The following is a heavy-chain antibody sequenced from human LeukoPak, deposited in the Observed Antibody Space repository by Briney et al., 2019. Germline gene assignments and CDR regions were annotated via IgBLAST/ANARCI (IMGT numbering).Heavy chain of an antibody. CDR2: ISYEGSNK. D-gene: IGHD5-12*01. J-gene: IGHJ4*02. V-gene: IGHV3-30*18. CDR1: GFTFSTYG. Sequence: PGGSLRLSCAASGFTFSTYGMHWVRQAPGKGLEWVAIISYEGSNKYYADSVKGRFTISRDNSKNTLSLQMNSLRAEDTAVYYCAKERERDIMTIDNEYYFDYWGQGTLVTVSS. CDR3: AKERERDIMTIDNEYYFDY.